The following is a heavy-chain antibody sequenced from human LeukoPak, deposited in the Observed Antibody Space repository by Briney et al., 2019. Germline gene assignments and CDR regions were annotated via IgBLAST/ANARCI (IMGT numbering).Heavy chain of an antibody. V-gene: IGHV3-48*03. Sequence: HAGGSLRLSCAASGFTFSGYEMNWVRQAPGKGLEWVSYISSSGSTIYYADSVKGRFTISRDNAKNSLYLQMNSLRAEDTAVYYCASFTVVTLDAFDIWGQGTMVTVSS. D-gene: IGHD4-23*01. CDR3: ASFTVVTLDAFDI. CDR2: ISSSGSTI. J-gene: IGHJ3*02. CDR1: GFTFSGYE.